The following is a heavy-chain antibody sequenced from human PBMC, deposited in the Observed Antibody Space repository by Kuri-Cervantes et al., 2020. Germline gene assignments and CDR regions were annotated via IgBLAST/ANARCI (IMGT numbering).Heavy chain of an antibody. D-gene: IGHD3-10*01. J-gene: IGHJ4*02. CDR2: MNPNSGNT. CDR1: GYTFTSYG. V-gene: IGHV1-8*02. CDR3: ARVTELTMVRGVSSSFAY. Sequence: ASVKVSCKASGYTFTSYGISWVRQAPGQGLEWMGWMNPNSGNTGYAQKFQGRVTMTRNTSISTAYMELSSLRSEDTAVYYCARVTELTMVRGVSSSFAYWGQGTLVTVSS.